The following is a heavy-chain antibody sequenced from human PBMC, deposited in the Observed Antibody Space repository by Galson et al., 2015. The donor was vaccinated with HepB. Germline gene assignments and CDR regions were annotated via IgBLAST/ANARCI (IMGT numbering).Heavy chain of an antibody. D-gene: IGHD6-13*01. CDR2: INTNTGNP. CDR1: GYTFTSYA. V-gene: IGHV7-4-1*02. J-gene: IGHJ3*02. Sequence: SVKVSCKASGYTFTSYATNWVRQAPGQGLEWMGWINTNTGNPTYAQGFTGRFVFSLDTSVSTAYLQISSLKAEDTAVYYCARASSSSWYSLVGDAFDIWGQGTMVTVSS. CDR3: ARASSSSWYSLVGDAFDI.